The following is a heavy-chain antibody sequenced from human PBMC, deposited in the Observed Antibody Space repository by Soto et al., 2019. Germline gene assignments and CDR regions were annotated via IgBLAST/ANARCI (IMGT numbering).Heavy chain of an antibody. CDR3: ARDRLPHCSGGSCYSEFAH. J-gene: IGHJ4*02. D-gene: IGHD2-15*01. CDR2: INTDNDDT. Sequence: QVQLVQSGAEVKKPGASVKVSCKASGYTFKNYFIHWVRQAPGQSLEWMGWINTDNDDTEYSEKFQGRVAITTDTSASTAYMDLSSLTSEDTAVYYCARDRLPHCSGGSCYSEFAHWGQGTLVIVSS. CDR1: GYTFKNYF. V-gene: IGHV1-3*04.